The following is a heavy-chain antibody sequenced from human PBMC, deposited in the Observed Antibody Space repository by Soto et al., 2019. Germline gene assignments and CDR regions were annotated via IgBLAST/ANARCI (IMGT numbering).Heavy chain of an antibody. D-gene: IGHD3-10*01. V-gene: IGHV4-59*01. CDR3: ARATMVRGVRRWFDP. Sequence: PSETLSLTCTVSGGSISSYYWSWIRQPPGKGLEWIGYIYYSGSTNYNPSLKSRVTISVDTSKNQFSLKLSSVTAADTAVYYCARATMVRGVRRWFDPWGQGTLVTVSS. CDR2: IYYSGST. J-gene: IGHJ5*02. CDR1: GGSISSYY.